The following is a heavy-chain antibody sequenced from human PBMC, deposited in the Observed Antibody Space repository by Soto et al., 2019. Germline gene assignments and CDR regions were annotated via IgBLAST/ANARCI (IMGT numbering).Heavy chain of an antibody. CDR3: ARGAQNYYYFDY. CDR1: GFTFSSYW. J-gene: IGHJ4*02. CDR2: IKSDGSST. V-gene: IGHV3-74*01. Sequence: PVGSLRLSCAASGFTFSSYWIHWVRQAPGKGLVWLSRIKSDGSSTNYADSVKGRFTISRDNAKNTLYLQVNSLRAEDTAVYYCARGAQNYYYFDYWGQGTLVTVSS. D-gene: IGHD1-7*01.